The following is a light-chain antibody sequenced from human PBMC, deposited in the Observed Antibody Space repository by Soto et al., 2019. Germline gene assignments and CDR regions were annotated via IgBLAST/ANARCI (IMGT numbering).Light chain of an antibody. V-gene: IGKV1-13*02. CDR3: QQFNSYPF. CDR2: DAS. CDR1: QGISSA. Sequence: AIQLTQSPSSLSASVGDRVTITCRASQGISSALAWYQQKPGKAPKLLIYDASSLESGVPSRFSGSGSGTDFTLTISSLQPEDFATYYCQQFNSYPFLGGGTKVEIK. J-gene: IGKJ4*01.